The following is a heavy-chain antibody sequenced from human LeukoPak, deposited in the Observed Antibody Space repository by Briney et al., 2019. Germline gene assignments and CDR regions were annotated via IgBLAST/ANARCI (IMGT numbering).Heavy chain of an antibody. J-gene: IGHJ4*02. V-gene: IGHV1-46*01. CDR1: GYSFTNYY. CDR2: INPGGGST. D-gene: IGHD2-2*01. Sequence: ASVKVSCKASGYSFTNYYLHWVRQAPGQGFEWMGIINPGGGSTTYAQKFQGRVTMTRDTSTSTVYMELSSLRSEDTAVYYCARDMPLDYWGQGTLVTVSS. CDR3: ARDMPLDY.